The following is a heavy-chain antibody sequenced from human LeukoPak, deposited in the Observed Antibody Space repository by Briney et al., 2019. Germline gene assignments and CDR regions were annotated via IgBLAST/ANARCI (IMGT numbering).Heavy chain of an antibody. D-gene: IGHD5-18*01. V-gene: IGHV4-59*01. CDR3: ASGYSYGHFDY. Sequence: SETLSLTCTVSGGSISSYYWSWIRQPPGKGLEWIGYIYYSGSTNYNPPLKSRVTVSVDTSKKQFSLKLSSVTAADTAVYYCASGYSYGHFDYWGQGTLVTVSS. J-gene: IGHJ4*02. CDR1: GGSISSYY. CDR2: IYYSGST.